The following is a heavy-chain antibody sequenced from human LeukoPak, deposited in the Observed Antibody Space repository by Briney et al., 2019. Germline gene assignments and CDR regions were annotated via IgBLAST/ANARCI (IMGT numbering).Heavy chain of an antibody. D-gene: IGHD6-13*01. CDR2: ISYDGSNK. Sequence: GGSLRLSCAASGFTFSSYGMHWVRQAPGKGLEWVAVISYDGSNKYYADSVKGRFTISRDNSKNTLYLQMNSLRAEDTAVYYCAKGPEQYIAAAGNYFDYWGQGTLVTVSS. CDR1: GFTFSSYG. J-gene: IGHJ4*02. V-gene: IGHV3-30*18. CDR3: AKGPEQYIAAAGNYFDY.